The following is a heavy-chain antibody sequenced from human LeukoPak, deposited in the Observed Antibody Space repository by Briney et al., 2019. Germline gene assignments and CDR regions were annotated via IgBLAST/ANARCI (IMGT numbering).Heavy chain of an antibody. V-gene: IGHV3-66*01. CDR2: IYSGGST. J-gene: IGHJ4*02. CDR3: ARATDILTGYSDFDY. CDR1: GFTVSSNY. D-gene: IGHD3-9*01. Sequence: GGSRRLSCAASGFTVSSNYMSWVRQAPGKGLEWVSVIYSGGSTYYADSVKGRFTISRDNSKNTLYLQMNSLRAEDTAVYYCARATDILTGYSDFDYWGQGTLVTVSS.